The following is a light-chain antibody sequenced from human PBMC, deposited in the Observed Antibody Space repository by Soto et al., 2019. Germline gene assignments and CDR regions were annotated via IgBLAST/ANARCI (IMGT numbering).Light chain of an antibody. CDR1: QGVGSY. J-gene: IGKJ2*01. Sequence: DIPVTQSPSFLSASVGDRVTITCRASQGVGSYLAWYQQKPGKAPKLLIYAASTLRSGAPSRFSGSGSGTEFTLTISSLQPEDFATYYCQQLNFYPHTFGQGTKLEIK. CDR2: AAS. V-gene: IGKV1-9*01. CDR3: QQLNFYPHT.